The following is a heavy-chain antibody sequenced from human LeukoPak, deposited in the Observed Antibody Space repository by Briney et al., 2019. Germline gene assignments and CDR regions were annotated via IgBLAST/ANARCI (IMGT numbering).Heavy chain of an antibody. V-gene: IGHV3-7*01. Sequence: QSGGSLRLACAASGFTFSQYKMTWVRQAPGKGLEWVANIKQDGSEKYYVDSVKGRFTISRDNAKNSLYLQMNSLRAEDTAVYYCARDVQPFDYWGQGTLVTVSS. CDR2: IKQDGSEK. D-gene: IGHD1-1*01. J-gene: IGHJ4*02. CDR1: GFTFSQYK. CDR3: ARDVQPFDY.